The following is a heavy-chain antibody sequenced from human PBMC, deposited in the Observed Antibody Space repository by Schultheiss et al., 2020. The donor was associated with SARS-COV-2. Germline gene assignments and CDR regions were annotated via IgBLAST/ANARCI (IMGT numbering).Heavy chain of an antibody. CDR1: GFTVSSNY. CDR3: ARGGTYCSSTSCYLDYYYYYMDV. CDR2: ISGSGGST. D-gene: IGHD2-2*01. J-gene: IGHJ6*03. V-gene: IGHV3-66*02. Sequence: GGSLRLSCAASGFTVSSNYMSWVRQAPGKGLEWVSAISGSGGSTYYADSVKGRFTISRDNSKNTLYLQMNSLRAEDTAVYYCARGGTYCSSTSCYLDYYYYYMDVWGKGTTVTVSS.